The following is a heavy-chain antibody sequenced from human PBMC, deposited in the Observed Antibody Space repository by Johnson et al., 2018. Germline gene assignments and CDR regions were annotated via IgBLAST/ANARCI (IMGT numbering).Heavy chain of an antibody. CDR1: GFTFSSYS. Sequence: VQLVESGGGLVQXGGSLRLXCAASGFTFSSYSMNWVRQAPGKGLEWVSYISSSGSTIYYADSVKGRFTIPRDNAKNSLYLQMNSLRAEDTAGYYCARDRFDYSNYVLLGYYGMDVWGQGTTVTVSS. D-gene: IGHD4-11*01. V-gene: IGHV3-48*04. CDR3: ARDRFDYSNYVLLGYYGMDV. CDR2: ISSSGSTI. J-gene: IGHJ6*02.